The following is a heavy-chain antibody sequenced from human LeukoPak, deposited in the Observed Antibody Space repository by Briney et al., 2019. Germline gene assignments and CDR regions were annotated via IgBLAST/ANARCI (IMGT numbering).Heavy chain of an antibody. CDR3: ARNEKTDIVVVVAATGPWFDP. CDR1: GGSISAYY. V-gene: IGHV4-34*01. J-gene: IGHJ5*02. CDR2: INHSGST. Sequence: PSETLSLTCSVSGGSISAYYWSWIRQPPGKGLEWIGEINHSGSTNYNPSLKSRVTISVDTSKNQFSLKLSSVTAADTAVYYCARNEKTDIVVVVAATGPWFDPWGQGTLVTVSS. D-gene: IGHD2-15*01.